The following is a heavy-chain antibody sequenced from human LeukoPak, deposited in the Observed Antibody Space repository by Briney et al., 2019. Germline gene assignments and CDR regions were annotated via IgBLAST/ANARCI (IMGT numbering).Heavy chain of an antibody. Sequence: PGGSLRLSCAASGFTFSSYAMSWVRQAPGKGLESVSTISISGGTTYYADSVKGRLTISRDNSRNTLYLQMSSLRADDTAVYFCAITRETVTSAWGRGILVTVSS. D-gene: IGHD4-17*01. CDR2: ISISGGTT. V-gene: IGHV3-23*01. CDR1: GFTFSSYA. J-gene: IGHJ5*02. CDR3: AITRETVTSA.